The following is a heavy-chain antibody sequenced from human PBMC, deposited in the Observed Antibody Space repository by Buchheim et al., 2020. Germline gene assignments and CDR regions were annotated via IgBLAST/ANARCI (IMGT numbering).Heavy chain of an antibody. J-gene: IGHJ5*02. CDR3: AREGLEKREMVYAMQEGGWFDP. V-gene: IGHV4-39*01. Sequence: QLQLQESGPGLVKPSETLSLTCTVSGGSISSSSYYWGWIRQPPGKGLEWIGSIYYSGSTYYNPSLKSRVTISVDTSKNQFSLKLSSVTAADTAVYYCAREGLEKREMVYAMQEGGWFDPWGQGTL. CDR1: GGSISSSSYY. CDR2: IYYSGST. D-gene: IGHD2-8*01.